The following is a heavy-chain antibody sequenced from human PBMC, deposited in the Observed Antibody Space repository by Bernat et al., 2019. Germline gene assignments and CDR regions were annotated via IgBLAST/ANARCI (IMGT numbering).Heavy chain of an antibody. D-gene: IGHD1-26*01. CDR3: ARAPVGATSLFDY. J-gene: IGHJ4*02. Sequence: QVQLVQSGAEVKKPGASVKVSCKASGYTFTGYYMHWLRQAPGQGLEWMGWINPNSGGTNYAQKFQGWVTMTRDTSISTAYMELSRLRSDDTAMYYCARAPVGATSLFDYWGQGTLVTVSS. CDR2: INPNSGGT. V-gene: IGHV1-2*04. CDR1: GYTFTGYY.